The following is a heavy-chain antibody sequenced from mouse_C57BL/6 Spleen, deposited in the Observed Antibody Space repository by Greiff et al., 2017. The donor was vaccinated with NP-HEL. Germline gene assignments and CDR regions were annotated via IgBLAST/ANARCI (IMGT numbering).Heavy chain of an antibody. J-gene: IGHJ4*01. Sequence: VQLQQSGTELVKPGASVKLSCKASGYTFTSYWMHWVKQRPGQGLEWIGNINPSNGGTNYNEKFKSKATLTVDKSSSTAYMQLSSLTSEDSAVYYCARSITTVVATRYAMDYWGQGTSVTVSS. CDR2: INPSNGGT. CDR3: ARSITTVVATRYAMDY. CDR1: GYTFTSYW. V-gene: IGHV1-53*01. D-gene: IGHD1-1*01.